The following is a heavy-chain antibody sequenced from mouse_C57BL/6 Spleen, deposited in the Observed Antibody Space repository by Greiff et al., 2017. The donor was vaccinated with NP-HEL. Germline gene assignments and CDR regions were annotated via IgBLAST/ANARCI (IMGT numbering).Heavy chain of an antibody. CDR2: IDPETGGT. CDR1: GYTFTDYE. D-gene: IGHD1-1*01. Sequence: QVQLQQSGAELVRPGASVTLSCKASGYTFTDYEMHWVKQTPVHGLEWIGAIDPETGGTAYNQKFKGKAILTADKSSSTAYMELCSLTSEDSAVYYCTRYYGSTLAWFAYWGQGTLVTVSA. V-gene: IGHV1-15*01. CDR3: TRYYGSTLAWFAY. J-gene: IGHJ3*01.